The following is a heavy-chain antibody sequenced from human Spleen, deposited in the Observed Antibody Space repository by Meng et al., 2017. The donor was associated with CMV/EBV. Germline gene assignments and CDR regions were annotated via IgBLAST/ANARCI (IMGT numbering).Heavy chain of an antibody. CDR1: GFTFSTYT. J-gene: IGHJ4*02. CDR2: ISSSGGFI. D-gene: IGHD2-2*01. V-gene: IGHV3-21*04. CDR3: AKVAVPAAIRNYLDY. Sequence: GGSLRLSCAASGFTFSTYTMNWVRQAPGKGPEWVSSISSSGGFIYYADSLKGRFTISRDNSKNTLYLQMNSLRAEDTAVYYCAKVAVPAAIRNYLDYWGQGTLVTVSS.